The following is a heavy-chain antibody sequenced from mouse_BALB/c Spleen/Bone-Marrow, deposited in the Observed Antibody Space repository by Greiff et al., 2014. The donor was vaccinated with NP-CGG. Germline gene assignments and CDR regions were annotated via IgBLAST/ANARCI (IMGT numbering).Heavy chain of an antibody. J-gene: IGHJ3*01. Sequence: VQLVESGAELARPGASVKLSCKASGYTFTSYWMQWVKQRPGQGLEWIGAIYPGDGDTRYTQKFKGKATLTADKSSSTAYMQLSSLASEASAVYYCARDGNSPAWFAYWGQGTLVTVSA. V-gene: IGHV1-87*01. CDR2: IYPGDGDT. CDR1: GYTFTSYW. CDR3: ARDGNSPAWFAY. D-gene: IGHD2-1*01.